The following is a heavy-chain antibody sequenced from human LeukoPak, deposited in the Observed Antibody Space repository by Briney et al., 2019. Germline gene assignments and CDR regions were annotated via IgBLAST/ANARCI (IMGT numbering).Heavy chain of an antibody. V-gene: IGHV3-33*01. D-gene: IGHD5-18*01. J-gene: IGHJ4*02. CDR1: GFMFSGYA. CDR3: ARGLGYSYGYGIDN. CDR2: IWYDGSSE. Sequence: GGSLRLSCAAPGFMFSGYAMHWVRQAPGKGLEWVAVIWYDGSSEYYADSVKGRLTISRDNSLNTMYLQMNSLRDEDTALYYCARGLGYSYGYGIDNWGQGTLVTVSS.